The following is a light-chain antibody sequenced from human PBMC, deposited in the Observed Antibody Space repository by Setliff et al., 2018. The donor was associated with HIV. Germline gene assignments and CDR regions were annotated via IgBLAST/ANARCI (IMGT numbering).Light chain of an antibody. J-gene: IGLJ1*01. CDR2: DVT. V-gene: IGLV2-14*03. CDR1: SSDVGGFDY. CDR3: TSYTRNTTYV. Sequence: QSALTQPASVSGSPGQSITISCTGTSSDVGGFDYVSWYQQHPGKAPTLMIYDVTNRPSGVSNRFSASKSGNTASLTISGLQAEDEADYYCTSYTRNTTYVFGTGTKVTVL.